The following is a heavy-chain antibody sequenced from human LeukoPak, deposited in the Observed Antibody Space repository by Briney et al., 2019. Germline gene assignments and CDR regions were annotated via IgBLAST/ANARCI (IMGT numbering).Heavy chain of an antibody. CDR2: INWNGGST. Sequence: GGSLRLSCAASGFTFDDYGMSWVRQAPGKGLEWVSGINWNGGSTGYADSVKGRFTISRDNAKSSLYLQMNSLRVEDTALYHCARVPASGSGHLYFYYMDVWGRGTSVTVSS. V-gene: IGHV3-20*01. D-gene: IGHD3-10*01. CDR3: ARVPASGSGHLYFYYMDV. CDR1: GFTFDDYG. J-gene: IGHJ6*03.